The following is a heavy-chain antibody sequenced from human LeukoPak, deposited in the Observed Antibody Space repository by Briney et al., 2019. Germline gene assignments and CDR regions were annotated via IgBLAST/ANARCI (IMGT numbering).Heavy chain of an antibody. D-gene: IGHD4-17*01. CDR2: ISSDGSNK. CDR3: ARDRPNGDYSFDY. Sequence: GGSLRLSCAASGYSFSSHGMHWVRQAPGKGLEWVAVISSDGSNKYYADSAKGRFTISRDNSKNTLYLQMNSLRAEDTAVYYCARDRPNGDYSFDYWGQGTLVTVSS. J-gene: IGHJ4*02. V-gene: IGHV3-30*19. CDR1: GYSFSSHG.